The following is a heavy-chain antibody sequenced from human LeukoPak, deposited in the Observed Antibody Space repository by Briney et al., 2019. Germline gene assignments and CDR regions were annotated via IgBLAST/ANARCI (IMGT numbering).Heavy chain of an antibody. CDR2: ISGGGGST. D-gene: IGHD2-21*01. V-gene: IGHV3-23*01. Sequence: GGSLRLSCAASGFTFTSYSMNWVRQAPGKGLEWVSTISGGGGSTYYADSVKGRFTISRDNSKNTLYLQMNSLRAEDTAVYYCARLARDYPANYWGQGTLVTVSS. J-gene: IGHJ4*02. CDR1: GFTFTSYS. CDR3: ARLARDYPANY.